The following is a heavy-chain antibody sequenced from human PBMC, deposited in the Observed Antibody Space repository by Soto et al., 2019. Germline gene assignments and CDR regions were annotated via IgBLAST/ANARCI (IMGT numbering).Heavy chain of an antibody. CDR3: AREGYYCSGSYN. CDR2: INHSGST. V-gene: IGHV4-34*01. D-gene: IGHD3-10*01. J-gene: IGHJ4*02. CDR1: GGSFSGYY. Sequence: SETLSLTCAVYGGSFSGYYWSWIRQPPGKGLEWIGEINHSGSTNYNPSLKSRVTISVDTSKNQFSLKLSSVTAADTAVYYCAREGYYCSGSYNWGQGSLVTVS.